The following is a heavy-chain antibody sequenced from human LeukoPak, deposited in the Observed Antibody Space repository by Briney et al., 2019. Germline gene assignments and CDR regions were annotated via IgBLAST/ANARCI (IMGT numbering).Heavy chain of an antibody. D-gene: IGHD2-15*01. J-gene: IGHJ4*02. CDR3: APSVRSGGSYYFDY. V-gene: IGHV1-46*01. Sequence: GASVKVSCKASGGTFSSYAIRWVRQAPGQGLEWMGIINPSDGSTTYTQKFQGRVTMTTDTSTSTVNMELSSLRSEDTAVYYCAPSVRSGGSYYFDYWGQGTLVTVSS. CDR1: GGTFSSYA. CDR2: INPSDGST.